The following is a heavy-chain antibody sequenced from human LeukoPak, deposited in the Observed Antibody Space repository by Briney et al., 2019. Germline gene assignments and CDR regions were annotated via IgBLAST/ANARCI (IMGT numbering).Heavy chain of an antibody. V-gene: IGHV3-66*01. Sequence: GGSLRLSGAASGFTVSGNYMSWVRQAPGKGLEWLSVIHRGGNTYYADSVKGRFTISRDSSKNTVFLQMDSLRAEDTAVYYCARDPGYGLGVDYGDYWGQGTLVTVSS. CDR3: ARDPGYGLGVDYGDY. D-gene: IGHD3-10*01. CDR2: IHRGGNT. J-gene: IGHJ4*02. CDR1: GFTVSGNY.